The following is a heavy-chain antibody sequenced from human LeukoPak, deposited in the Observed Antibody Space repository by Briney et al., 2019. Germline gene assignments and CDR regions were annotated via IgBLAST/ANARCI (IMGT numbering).Heavy chain of an antibody. CDR1: GGSISSYY. J-gene: IGHJ4*02. Sequence: PSETLSLTCTVSGGSISSYYWSWIRQPPGKGLEWIGYIYYSGSTNCNPSLKSRVTISVDTSKNQFSLKLSSVTAADTAVYYCARHAAILWFGEPYYFDYWGQGTLVTVSS. CDR3: ARHAAILWFGEPYYFDY. V-gene: IGHV4-59*08. D-gene: IGHD3-10*01. CDR2: IYYSGST.